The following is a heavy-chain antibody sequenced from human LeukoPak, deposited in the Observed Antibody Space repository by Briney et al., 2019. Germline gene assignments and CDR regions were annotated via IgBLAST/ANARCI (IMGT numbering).Heavy chain of an antibody. V-gene: IGHV3-21*01. Sequence: GGSLRLSCAASGFTFSSYSMSWVRQAPGKGLEWVSSISSNGNYIYYADSVKGRFTISRDNAKNSLYLQMNSLRAEDTAVYYRARVRYCSGGSCHFFDYWGQGTLVTVSS. J-gene: IGHJ4*02. CDR1: GFTFSSYS. CDR3: ARVRYCSGGSCHFFDY. D-gene: IGHD2-15*01. CDR2: ISSNGNYI.